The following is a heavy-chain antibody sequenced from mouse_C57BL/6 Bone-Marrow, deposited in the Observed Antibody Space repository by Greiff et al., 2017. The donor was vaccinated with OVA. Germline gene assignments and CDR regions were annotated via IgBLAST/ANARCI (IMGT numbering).Heavy chain of an antibody. D-gene: IGHD1-1*01. J-gene: IGHJ4*01. Sequence: VQLQQPGAELVKPGASVKLSCKASGYTFTSYWMHWVKQRPGRGLEWIGRIDPNSGGTKYNEKFKSKATLTVDKPSSTAYMQLSSLTSEDSAVEYCARYGHYEDYAMDYWGQGTSVTVSA. CDR1: GYTFTSYW. CDR3: ARYGHYEDYAMDY. CDR2: IDPNSGGT. V-gene: IGHV1-72*01.